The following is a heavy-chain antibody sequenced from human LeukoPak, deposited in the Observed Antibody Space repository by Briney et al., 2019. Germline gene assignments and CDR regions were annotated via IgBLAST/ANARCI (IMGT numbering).Heavy chain of an antibody. D-gene: IGHD3-22*01. CDR1: GFTFSSYR. Sequence: GGSLRLSCAASGFTFSSYRMTWVRQAPGKGLEWVSSISSSSSYIYYADSVKGRFTISRDNAKNSLYLQMNSLRAEDTAVYYCARDLLWYDSSGYYDYYGMDVWGQGTTVTVSS. V-gene: IGHV3-21*01. CDR3: ARDLLWYDSSGYYDYYGMDV. J-gene: IGHJ6*02. CDR2: ISSSSSYI.